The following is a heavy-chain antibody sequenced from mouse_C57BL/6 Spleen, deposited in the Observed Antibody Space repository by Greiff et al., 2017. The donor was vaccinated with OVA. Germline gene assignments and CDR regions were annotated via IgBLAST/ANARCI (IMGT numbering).Heavy chain of an antibody. CDR3: ARSYYGSSHWYFDV. V-gene: IGHV1-64*01. CDR1: GYTFTSYW. D-gene: IGHD1-1*01. CDR2: IHPNSGST. Sequence: VQLQQPGAELVKPGASVKLSCKASGYTFTSYWMHWVKQRPGQGLEWIGMIHPNSGSTNYNEKFKSKATLTVDKSSSTADMQLSSLTSEDSAVYYCARSYYGSSHWYFDVWGTGTTVTVSS. J-gene: IGHJ1*03.